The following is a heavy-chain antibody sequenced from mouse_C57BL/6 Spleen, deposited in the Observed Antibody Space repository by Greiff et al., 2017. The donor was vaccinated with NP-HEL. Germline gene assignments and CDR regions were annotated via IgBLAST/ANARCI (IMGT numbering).Heavy chain of an antibody. Sequence: EVQLVESGGGLVKPGGSLKLSCAASGFTFSSYAMSWVRQTPEKRLEWVATISDGGSYTYYPDNVKGRFTISRDNAKNNLYLQMSQLKSEDTAMYYGARGSSPYYFDYRGQGTTLPVSS. V-gene: IGHV5-4*01. CDR2: ISDGGSYT. J-gene: IGHJ2*01. CDR3: ARGSSPYYFDY. CDR1: GFTFSSYA. D-gene: IGHD1-1*01.